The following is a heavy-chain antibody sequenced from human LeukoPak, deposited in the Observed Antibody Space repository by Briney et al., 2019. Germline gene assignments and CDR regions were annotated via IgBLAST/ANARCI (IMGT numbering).Heavy chain of an antibody. J-gene: IGHJ5*02. Sequence: SSETLSLTCTVSGGSISSSTYYWGWIRQPPGKGLEWSGSIYYSGSTYCNTCLKIRVTVSVDTCKNQFSLKLSSVPAADTAVYYCARDPQYYDFWSGYRYKWFDPWGQGTLVTVSS. V-gene: IGHV4-39*07. D-gene: IGHD3-3*01. CDR3: ARDPQYYDFWSGYRYKWFDP. CDR1: GGSISSSTYY. CDR2: IYYSGST.